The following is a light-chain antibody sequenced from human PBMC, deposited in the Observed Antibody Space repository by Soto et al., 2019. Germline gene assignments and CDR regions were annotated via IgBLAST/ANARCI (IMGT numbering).Light chain of an antibody. CDR3: QQYNNWPWT. CDR2: GAS. V-gene: IGKV3-15*01. Sequence: EIVMTQSLATLSVSPGERATLSCRASQSVSSNLAWYQQKPGQAPRLLIYGASTRATGIPARFSGSGSGTEFTLTISSLQSEDFAVYYCQQYNNWPWTFGQGTKVDI. CDR1: QSVSSN. J-gene: IGKJ1*01.